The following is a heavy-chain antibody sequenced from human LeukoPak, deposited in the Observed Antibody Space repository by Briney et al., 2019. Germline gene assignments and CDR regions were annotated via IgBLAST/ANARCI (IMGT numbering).Heavy chain of an antibody. CDR2: IFFTGTT. V-gene: IGHV4-39*02. CDR3: ARREPSYYYGSGSPPRRWFDP. CDR1: GDSIDTGAYY. D-gene: IGHD3-10*01. Sequence: SETLSLTCFVSGDSIDTGAYYWGWIRQPPGKGLEWIGTIFFTGTTHYTPSLKSRVTMSIDPSKNHFSLELTSVTAADTAVYYCARREPSYYYGSGSPPRRWFDPWGQGTLVTVSS. J-gene: IGHJ5*02.